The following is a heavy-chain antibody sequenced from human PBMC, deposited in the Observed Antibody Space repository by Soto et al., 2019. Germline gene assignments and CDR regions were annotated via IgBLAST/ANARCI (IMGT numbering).Heavy chain of an antibody. Sequence: PGGSLRLSCAASGFTFSNYAMSWVRQAPGKGLEWVSAISGSGGSTYYADSVKGRFTISRDNSKNTLYLQMNSLRAEDTAVYYCAKGVPGIAVAGTGYFQHWGQGTLVTV. D-gene: IGHD6-19*01. J-gene: IGHJ1*01. CDR1: GFTFSNYA. CDR2: ISGSGGST. V-gene: IGHV3-23*01. CDR3: AKGVPGIAVAGTGYFQH.